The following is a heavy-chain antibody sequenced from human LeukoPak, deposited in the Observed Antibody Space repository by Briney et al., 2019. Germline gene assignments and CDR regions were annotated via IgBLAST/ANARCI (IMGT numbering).Heavy chain of an antibody. CDR2: IKQDGSEK. Sequence: GGSLRLSCAASGFTFSSYWMSWVRQAPGKGLEWVANIKQDGSEKYYVDSVKGRFTISRDNAKSSLYLQMNSLRAEDTAVYYCARNLGDILTGYYGDYWGQGTLVTVSS. V-gene: IGHV3-7*03. CDR1: GFTFSSYW. J-gene: IGHJ4*02. CDR3: ARNLGDILTGYYGDY. D-gene: IGHD3-9*01.